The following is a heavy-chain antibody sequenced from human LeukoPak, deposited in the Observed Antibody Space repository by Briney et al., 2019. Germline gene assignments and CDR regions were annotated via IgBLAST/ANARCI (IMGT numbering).Heavy chain of an antibody. CDR2: INPNSGGT. Sequence: ASVKVSCKASGYTFTGYYVHWVRQAPGQGLEWMGWINPNSGGTTYAQKFQGRVTMTRDTSISTAYMELRSLRSDDTAVYYCARGVVYGDSLRRYYLDSWGQGTPVTVSS. CDR1: GYTFTGYY. D-gene: IGHD4-17*01. CDR3: ARGVVYGDSLRRYYLDS. J-gene: IGHJ4*02. V-gene: IGHV1-2*02.